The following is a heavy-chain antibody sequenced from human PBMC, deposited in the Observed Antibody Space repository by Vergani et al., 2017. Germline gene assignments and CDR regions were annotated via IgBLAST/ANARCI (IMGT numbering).Heavy chain of an antibody. CDR1: GFTFSSYA. D-gene: IGHD1-7*01. CDR3: AKHNWNFIGAFDI. J-gene: IGHJ3*02. V-gene: IGHV3-23*01. CDR2: ISSSGDNT. Sequence: EVQLLESGGGLVQPGGSLRLSCAASGFTFSSYAMSWVRQAPGKGLEWVSTISSSGDNTYYADSVKGRFTVSRDNSKNTLYLQMNSLRAEDTAVYYCAKHNWNFIGAFDIWGQGTMVTVSS.